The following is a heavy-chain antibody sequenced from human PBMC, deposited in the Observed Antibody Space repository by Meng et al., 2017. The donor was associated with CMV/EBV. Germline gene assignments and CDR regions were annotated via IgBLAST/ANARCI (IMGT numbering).Heavy chain of an antibody. D-gene: IGHD2-2*01. CDR3: ARGQEVVVVPAARTSWFDP. CDR1: SFIGYY. J-gene: IGHJ5*02. Sequence: SFIGYYWSWIRQPPGKGLEWIGEINHSRSTNYSPSLESRVTISVDTSKNQFSLKLSSVTAADTAVYYCARGQEVVVVPAARTSWFDPWGQGTLVTVSS. CDR2: INHSRST. V-gene: IGHV4-34*01.